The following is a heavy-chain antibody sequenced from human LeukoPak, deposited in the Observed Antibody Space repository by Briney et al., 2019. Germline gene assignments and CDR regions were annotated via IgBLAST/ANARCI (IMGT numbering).Heavy chain of an antibody. CDR1: GGSFSGYY. J-gene: IGHJ4*02. Sequence: PSETLSLTCAVYGGSFSGYYWSWIRHPPGKRLEWIGEINHSGSTNYNPSLKSRVTISVDTSKNQFSLKLSSVTAADTAVYYCVGTRPGPVRFDYWGQGTLVTVSS. CDR3: VGTRPGPVRFDY. V-gene: IGHV4-34*01. D-gene: IGHD1-26*01. CDR2: INHSGST.